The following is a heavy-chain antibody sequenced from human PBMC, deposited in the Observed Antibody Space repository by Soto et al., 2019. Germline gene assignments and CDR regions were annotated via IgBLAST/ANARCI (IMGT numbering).Heavy chain of an antibody. Sequence: PSDTLCLTCTVSDGSISSYYWGWIRQPPGKGLEWIGYIFYTGSTNYNPSLKSRVTISVDTSKNQFSLKLSSVTAADTAVYYCAAYSYGEAIDYWGQGTLVTVSS. D-gene: IGHD5-18*01. CDR2: IFYTGST. CDR1: DGSISSYY. J-gene: IGHJ4*02. CDR3: AAYSYGEAIDY. V-gene: IGHV4-59*01.